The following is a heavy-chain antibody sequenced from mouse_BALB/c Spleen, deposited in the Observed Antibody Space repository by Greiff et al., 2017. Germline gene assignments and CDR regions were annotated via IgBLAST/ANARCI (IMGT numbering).Heavy chain of an antibody. CDR3: ARVYYGSYYAMDY. V-gene: IGHV5-4*02. Sequence: EVKVVESGGGLVKPGGSLKLSCAASGFTFSDYYMYWVRQTPEKRLEWVATISDGGSYTYYPDSVKGRFTISRDNAKNNLYLQMSSLKSGDTAMYYCARVYYGSYYAMDYWGQGTSVTVSS. D-gene: IGHD1-1*01. J-gene: IGHJ4*01. CDR2: ISDGGSYT. CDR1: GFTFSDYY.